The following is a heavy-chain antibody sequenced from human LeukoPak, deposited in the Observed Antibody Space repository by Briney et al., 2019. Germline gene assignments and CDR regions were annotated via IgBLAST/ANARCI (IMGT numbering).Heavy chain of an antibody. J-gene: IGHJ4*02. CDR2: ISSSGGSI. CDR3: VRGRYSANDYGGDY. CDR1: GFTFSSYE. Sequence: GGSLRLSCAASGFTFSSYEMNWVRQAPGKGLEWISYISSSGGSIHYAHSVKGRFTISRDNAKNALLLQMNSLRAEDTAVYYCVRGRYSANDYGGDYWGQGTLVTVSS. V-gene: IGHV3-48*03. D-gene: IGHD5-12*01.